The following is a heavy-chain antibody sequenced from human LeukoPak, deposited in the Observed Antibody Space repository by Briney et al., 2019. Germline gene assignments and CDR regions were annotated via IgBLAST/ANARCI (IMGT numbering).Heavy chain of an antibody. CDR1: GVSISSGSYY. V-gene: IGHV4-61*02. Sequence: SETLSLTCTVSGVSISSGSYYWSWIRQPAWKGLGWIGRIYTSGSTNYNPSLKSRVTISVDTPKNQFSLKLSSVTAADTAVYYCASRQYCSGGSCYGLGDAFDIWGQGTMVTVSS. J-gene: IGHJ3*02. CDR2: IYTSGST. CDR3: ASRQYCSGGSCYGLGDAFDI. D-gene: IGHD2-15*01.